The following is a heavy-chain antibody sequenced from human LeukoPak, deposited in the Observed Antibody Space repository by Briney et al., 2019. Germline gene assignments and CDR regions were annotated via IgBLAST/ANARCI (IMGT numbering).Heavy chain of an antibody. CDR2: IYYSGST. D-gene: IGHD3-22*01. CDR3: AITYYYDSSGYRGSFDY. V-gene: IGHV4-39*01. J-gene: IGHJ4*02. Sequence: SETLSLTCNVSGGSISSSSYYWGWIRQPPGKGLEWIGSIYYSGSTYYNPSLKSRVTISVDTSKNQFSLKLSSVTAADTAVYYCAITYYYDSSGYRGSFDYWGQGTLVTVSS. CDR1: GGSISSSSYY.